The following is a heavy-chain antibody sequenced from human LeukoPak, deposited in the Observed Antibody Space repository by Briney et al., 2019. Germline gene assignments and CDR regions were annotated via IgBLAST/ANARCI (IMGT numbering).Heavy chain of an antibody. CDR1: GFTFSSYW. V-gene: IGHV3-74*01. CDR2: INSDGSST. Sequence: GGSLRLSCAASGFTFSSYWMHWVRQAPGKGLVWVSRINSDGSSTSYADSVKGRFTISRDNAKNSLYLQMNSLRAEDTAVYYCARGSYSSSWPDYWGQGTLVTVSS. D-gene: IGHD6-13*01. CDR3: ARGSYSSSWPDY. J-gene: IGHJ4*02.